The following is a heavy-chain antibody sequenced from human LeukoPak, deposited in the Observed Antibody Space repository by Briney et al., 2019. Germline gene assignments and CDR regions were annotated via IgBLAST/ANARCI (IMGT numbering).Heavy chain of an antibody. V-gene: IGHV3-43*01. CDR2: ISWDGGSR. Sequence: PGGSLRLSCAASGFSFDEYTLHWVRHAPGKGLEWVSLISWDGGSRDYADSVKGRFTISRDNRKNSLYLQMNSLRTEDTALYYCAKDLDSSGYRFYFRHWGQGTLVTVSS. D-gene: IGHD3-22*01. J-gene: IGHJ1*01. CDR1: GFSFDEYT. CDR3: AKDLDSSGYRFYFRH.